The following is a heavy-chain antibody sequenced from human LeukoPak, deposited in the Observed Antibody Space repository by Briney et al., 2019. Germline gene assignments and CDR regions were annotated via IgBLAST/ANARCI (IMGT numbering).Heavy chain of an antibody. Sequence: PGGSLRLSCAASGFTFSSYGMHWVRQAPGKGLEWVAVISYDGSNKYYADSVKGRFTISRDNSKNTLYLQMNSLRAEDTAVYYCAKDYDFWSGYYYYGMGVWGQGTTVTVSS. CDR3: AKDYDFWSGYYYYGMGV. D-gene: IGHD3-3*01. V-gene: IGHV3-30*18. CDR1: GFTFSSYG. J-gene: IGHJ6*02. CDR2: ISYDGSNK.